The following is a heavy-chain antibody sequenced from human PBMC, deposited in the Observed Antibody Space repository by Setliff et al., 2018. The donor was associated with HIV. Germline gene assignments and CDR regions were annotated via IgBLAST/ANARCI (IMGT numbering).Heavy chain of an antibody. D-gene: IGHD3-16*01. CDR1: GYTFTTYG. CDR2: INTNTGNP. J-gene: IGHJ5*02. Sequence: ASVKVSCKASGYTFTTYGMNWVRQAPGQGLEWMGWINTNTGNPTYAQGFTGGRFVFSLDTSVTTAYPQISSLKAEDTAIYYCATQRLVRLGDLKNWFDPWGQGTLVTVSS. V-gene: IGHV7-4-1*02. CDR3: ATQRLVRLGDLKNWFDP.